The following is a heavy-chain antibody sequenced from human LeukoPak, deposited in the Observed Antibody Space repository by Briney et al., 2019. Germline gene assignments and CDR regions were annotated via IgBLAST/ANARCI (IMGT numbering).Heavy chain of an antibody. D-gene: IGHD2-2*01. Sequence: SETLSLTCTVSGGSISSYYWSWIRQPAGKGLEWIGRIYTSGSTNYNPSLKSRVTMSVDTSKNQFSLKLSSVTAADTAVYYCARDRLNIVVVPAAYYTYGYLFDPWGQGTLVTVSS. CDR2: IYTSGST. J-gene: IGHJ5*02. V-gene: IGHV4-4*07. CDR3: ARDRLNIVVVPAAYYTYGYLFDP. CDR1: GGSISSYY.